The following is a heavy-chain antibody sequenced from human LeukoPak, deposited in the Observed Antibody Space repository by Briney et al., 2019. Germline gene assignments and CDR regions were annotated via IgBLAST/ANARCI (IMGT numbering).Heavy chain of an antibody. Sequence: GASVKVSCKASGYTFTSYSMYWVRQAPGQGLEWMGIINPSGGSTSYAQKFQGRVTMTRDTSTSTVYMELTSLRSEDTAVYYCARAYYYESRGYYDASDYWGQGTLVTVSS. CDR2: INPSGGST. J-gene: IGHJ4*02. CDR3: ARAYYYESRGYYDASDY. V-gene: IGHV1-46*01. D-gene: IGHD3-22*01. CDR1: GYTFTSYS.